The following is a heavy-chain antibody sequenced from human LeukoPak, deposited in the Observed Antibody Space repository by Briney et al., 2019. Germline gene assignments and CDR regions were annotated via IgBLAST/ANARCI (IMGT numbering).Heavy chain of an antibody. D-gene: IGHD3-22*01. Sequence: SVKVSCKASGGTFSSYTISWVRQAPGQGLEWMGRIIPILGIANYAQKFQGRVTITADKSTSTAYMELSSLRSEDTAVYYYARVRRGDDSSGPWGQGTLVTVSS. V-gene: IGHV1-69*02. CDR3: ARVRRGDDSSGP. CDR1: GGTFSSYT. CDR2: IIPILGIA. J-gene: IGHJ5*02.